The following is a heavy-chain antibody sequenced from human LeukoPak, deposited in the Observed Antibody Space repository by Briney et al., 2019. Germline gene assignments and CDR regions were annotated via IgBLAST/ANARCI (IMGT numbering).Heavy chain of an antibody. V-gene: IGHV1-8*01. D-gene: IGHD2-15*01. CDR2: MNPNSGNT. Sequence: GASVKVSCKASGYTFTSYDINWVRQATGQGLEWMGWMNPNSGNTGYAQKFQGRVTMTRNTSISTAYMELSSPRSEDTAVYYCARGDVNIVVVVAATKQHYYYYGMDVWGQGTTVTVSS. CDR1: GYTFTSYD. J-gene: IGHJ6*02. CDR3: ARGDVNIVVVVAATKQHYYYYGMDV.